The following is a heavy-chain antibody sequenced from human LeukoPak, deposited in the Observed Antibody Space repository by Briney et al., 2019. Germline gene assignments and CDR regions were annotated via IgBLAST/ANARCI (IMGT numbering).Heavy chain of an antibody. D-gene: IGHD6-19*01. CDR2: VSPKSGNT. CDR1: GYSFTSHN. Sequence: ASVKVSCKASGYSFTSHNINWVRQATGQGLEWMGWVSPKSGNTAYAKKFQGRVNMTRDTSISTAYMELSSLTSEDTAVYYCSRGHPGYASGWPDYWGQGTLVTVSS. V-gene: IGHV1-8*01. CDR3: SRGHPGYASGWPDY. J-gene: IGHJ4*02.